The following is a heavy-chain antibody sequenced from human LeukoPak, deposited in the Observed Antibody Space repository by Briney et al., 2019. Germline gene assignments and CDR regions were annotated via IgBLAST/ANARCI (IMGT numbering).Heavy chain of an antibody. V-gene: IGHV3-53*01. D-gene: IGHD6-13*01. Sequence: PGGSLRLSCAASGFTVSRNYMSWVRQAPGRRLEWVSVIYSGGSTYYADSVKGRFTISRDNSKNTLYLQMNSLRAEDTAVYYCARRNIAAAALDYWGQGTLVTVSS. J-gene: IGHJ4*02. CDR2: IYSGGST. CDR3: ARRNIAAAALDY. CDR1: GFTVSRNY.